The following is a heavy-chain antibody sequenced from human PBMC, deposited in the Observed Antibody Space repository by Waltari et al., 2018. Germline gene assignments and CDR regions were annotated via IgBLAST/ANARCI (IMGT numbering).Heavy chain of an antibody. J-gene: IGHJ3*02. CDR3: ARDPGSSIFGVVIAVAFDI. Sequence: QVQLVQSGAEVKKPGASVTVSCKASGYTFTDYYLHWVRRAPGQGLEWMGWINPSNGGTNYAQKFQDRVTMTRDTSISTAYLELSGLRSDDTALYYCARDPGSSIFGVVIAVAFDIWGQGTMVTVSS. V-gene: IGHV1-2*02. D-gene: IGHD3-3*01. CDR1: GYTFTDYY. CDR2: INPSNGGT.